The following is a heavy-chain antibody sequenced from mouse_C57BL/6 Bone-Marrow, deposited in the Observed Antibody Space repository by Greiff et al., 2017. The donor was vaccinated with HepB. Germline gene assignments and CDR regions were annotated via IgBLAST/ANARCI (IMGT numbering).Heavy chain of an antibody. CDR3: ARHPFEPPITTVHYFDY. V-gene: IGHV5-6*02. CDR2: ISSGGSYT. D-gene: IGHD1-1*01. CDR1: GFTFSSYG. Sequence: DVMLVESGGDLVKPGGSLKLSCAASGFTFSSYGMSWVRQTPDKRLEWVATISSGGSYTYYPDSVKGRFTISRDNAKNTLYLQMSSLKSEDTAMYYCARHPFEPPITTVHYFDYWGQGTTLTVSS. J-gene: IGHJ2*01.